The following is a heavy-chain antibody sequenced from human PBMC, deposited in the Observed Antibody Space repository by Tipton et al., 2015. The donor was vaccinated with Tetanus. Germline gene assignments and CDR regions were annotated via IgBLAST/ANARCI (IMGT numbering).Heavy chain of an antibody. CDR3: ARASHFQWERVRLDY. D-gene: IGHD1-1*01. J-gene: IGHJ4*02. Sequence: GLVKPSETLSLICTVSGGSISSYYWSWIRQSAAMGLEWIGRINTSGSSDYNLKGRVTMSIDTSGNRFSLDLTSVTAADTAIYYCARASHFQWERVRLDYWGQGLRVTVSS. CDR1: GGSISSYY. CDR2: INTSGSS. V-gene: IGHV4-4*07.